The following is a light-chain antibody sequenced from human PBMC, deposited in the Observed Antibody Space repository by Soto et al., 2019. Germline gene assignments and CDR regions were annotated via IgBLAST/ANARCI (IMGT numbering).Light chain of an antibody. CDR3: QQYYSTPD. J-gene: IGKJ3*01. CDR2: WAS. CDR1: QRVLYSSNNKNY. Sequence: DIVMTQSPDSLAVSLGERATINCKSSQRVLYSSNNKNYLAWYQQKPGQPPKLLIYWASTRESGVPDRFSGSGSGTDFTLTISSLQDEDVAVYYCQQYYSTPDFGPGTKVDIK. V-gene: IGKV4-1*01.